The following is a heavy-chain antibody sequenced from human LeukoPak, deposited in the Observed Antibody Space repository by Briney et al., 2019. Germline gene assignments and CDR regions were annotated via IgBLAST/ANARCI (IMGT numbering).Heavy chain of an antibody. V-gene: IGHV3-53*01. Sequence: GGSLRLSCATSGFTFSGTWMTWVRQAPGKGLEWVSVLYSDGNTKYADSVQGRFTISRDNSKNTLYLEMNSLSPDDTAVYYCARGVEPLAANTLAYWGQGTLVTVSS. J-gene: IGHJ4*02. CDR3: ARGVEPLAANTLAY. CDR1: GFTFSGTW. D-gene: IGHD1-14*01. CDR2: LYSDGNT.